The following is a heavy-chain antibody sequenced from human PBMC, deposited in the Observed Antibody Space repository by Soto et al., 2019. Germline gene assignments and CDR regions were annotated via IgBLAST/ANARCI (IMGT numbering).Heavy chain of an antibody. Sequence: QVQLVESGGGVVQPGTSLRRSCAASGFTFSRFGMHWVRQAPGKGLEWVGVILNDGSNEKYADSVKGRFTISRDNSKNPLYLQMNSLRAEDTAVYYCARDDDFDDNGLDYWGQGTLVTVSS. CDR1: GFTFSRFG. J-gene: IGHJ4*02. CDR3: ARDDDFDDNGLDY. D-gene: IGHD4-17*01. V-gene: IGHV3-33*01. CDR2: ILNDGSNE.